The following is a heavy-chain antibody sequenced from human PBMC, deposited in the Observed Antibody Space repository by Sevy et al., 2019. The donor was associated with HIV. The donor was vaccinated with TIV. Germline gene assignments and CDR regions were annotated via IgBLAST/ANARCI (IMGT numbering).Heavy chain of an antibody. D-gene: IGHD5-18*01. CDR1: GFTFSNYW. Sequence: GGSLRLSCAASGFTFSNYWMSWVRQAPGKGLEWVANIKPEGSEKNYVDSVEGRFTISRDNAKNSLSLQMNSLRVEDTAVYYCARGHTGMATWCQGTLVTVSS. J-gene: IGHJ5*02. CDR3: ARGHTGMAT. V-gene: IGHV3-7*01. CDR2: IKPEGSEK.